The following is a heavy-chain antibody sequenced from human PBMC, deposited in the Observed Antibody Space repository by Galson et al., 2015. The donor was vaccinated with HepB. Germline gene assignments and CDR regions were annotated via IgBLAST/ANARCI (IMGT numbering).Heavy chain of an antibody. J-gene: IGHJ4*02. CDR3: ARDNFYGYCSGGNRYPFDY. CDR1: GYTFTSYG. Sequence: SVKVSCKASGYTFTSYGISWVRQAPAHGPEWVARTSAYNGAANYAQKLQGRVTMTTDTSTSSAYMELMSLRSDDTAVYYCARDNFYGYCSGGNRYPFDYWGQGTLGTVAS. CDR2: TSAYNGAA. V-gene: IGHV1-18*01. D-gene: IGHD2-15*01.